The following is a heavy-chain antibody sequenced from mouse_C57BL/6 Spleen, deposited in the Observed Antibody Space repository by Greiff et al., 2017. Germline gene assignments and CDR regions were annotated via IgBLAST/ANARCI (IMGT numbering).Heavy chain of an antibody. Sequence: VMLVESGPELVKPGASVKISCKASGYAFSSSWMNWVKQRPGKGLEWIGRIYPGDGDTNYNGKFKGKATLTADKSSSTAYMQLSSLTSEDSAVYFCARGGYYDYDDGYAMDYWGQGTSVTVSS. J-gene: IGHJ4*01. V-gene: IGHV1-82*01. CDR2: IYPGDGDT. CDR1: GYAFSSSW. CDR3: ARGGYYDYDDGYAMDY. D-gene: IGHD2-4*01.